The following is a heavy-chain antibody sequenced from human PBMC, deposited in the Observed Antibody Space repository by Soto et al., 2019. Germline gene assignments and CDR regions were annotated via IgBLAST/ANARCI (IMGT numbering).Heavy chain of an antibody. Sequence: GGSLRLSCAASGFTFSSYEMNWVRQAPGKGLEWVSYISSSGSTIYYADSVKGRFTISRDNAKNSLYLQMNSLRAEDTAVYYCARGDFWSGYYAFDIWGQGTMVTVSS. CDR1: GFTFSSYE. J-gene: IGHJ3*02. CDR3: ARGDFWSGYYAFDI. D-gene: IGHD3-3*01. CDR2: ISSSGSTI. V-gene: IGHV3-48*03.